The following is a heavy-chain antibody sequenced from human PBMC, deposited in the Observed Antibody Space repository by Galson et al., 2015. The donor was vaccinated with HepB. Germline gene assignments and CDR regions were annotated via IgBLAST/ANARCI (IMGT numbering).Heavy chain of an antibody. CDR1: GYTFSSYS. V-gene: IGHV1-18*01. J-gene: IGHJ5*02. D-gene: IGHD2-15*01. CDR3: AMGARVAVVNANGNNWFDP. Sequence: SVKVSCKASGYTFSSYSIAWVRQAPGQGLEWMGWISAYDSSTNYAQKFQGRVTMTTETSTTTAYLELRSLGSDDTAVYYCAMGARVAVVNANGNNWFDPWGQGTLVTVSS. CDR2: ISAYDSST.